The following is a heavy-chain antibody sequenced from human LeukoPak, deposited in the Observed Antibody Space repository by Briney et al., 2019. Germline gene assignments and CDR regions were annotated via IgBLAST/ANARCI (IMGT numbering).Heavy chain of an antibody. D-gene: IGHD1-14*01. V-gene: IGHV4-59*08. J-gene: IGHJ4*02. CDR1: GGSISSYY. Sequence: SETPSLTCTVSGGSISSYYWSWIRQPPGKGLEWIGYVYYSGSANYNPSLKSRVTISVDTSKNQFSLKLSSVTAADTAMYYCARRKARTPNYFDYWGQGALVTVSS. CDR3: ARRKARTPNYFDY. CDR2: VYYSGSA.